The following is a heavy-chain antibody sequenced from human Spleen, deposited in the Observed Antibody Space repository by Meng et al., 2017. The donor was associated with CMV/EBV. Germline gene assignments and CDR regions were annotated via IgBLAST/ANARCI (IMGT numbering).Heavy chain of an antibody. CDR2: ILPIFGTA. CDR3: ARSTFGYCSGGSCYWFDP. D-gene: IGHD2-15*01. CDR1: TFARSA. J-gene: IGHJ5*02. V-gene: IGHV1-69*05. Sequence: TFARSAITWVRPAPGQVLEWMGGILPIFGTANYAQKFQGRVTITTDESTSTAYMGLSSLRSEDTAVYYCARSTFGYCSGGSCYWFDPWGQGTLVTVSS.